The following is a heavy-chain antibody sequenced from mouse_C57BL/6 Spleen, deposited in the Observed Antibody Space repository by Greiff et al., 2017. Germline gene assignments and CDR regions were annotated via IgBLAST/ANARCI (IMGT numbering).Heavy chain of an antibody. Sequence: QVQLMESGAELVKPGASVKISCKASGYAFSSYWMNWVKQRPGKGLEWIGQIYPGDGDTNYNGKFKGGATLTAGKSSSTAYMQHSSLTSEDSAVYFCARWETTVVAIFDYWGQGTSLTVSS. D-gene: IGHD1-1*01. V-gene: IGHV1-80*01. CDR1: GYAFSSYW. J-gene: IGHJ2*03. CDR3: ARWETTVVAIFDY. CDR2: IYPGDGDT.